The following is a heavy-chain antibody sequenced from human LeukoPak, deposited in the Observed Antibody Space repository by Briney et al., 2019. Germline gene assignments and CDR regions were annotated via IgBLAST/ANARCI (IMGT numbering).Heavy chain of an antibody. CDR3: VGRISPNWFDP. J-gene: IGHJ5*02. Sequence: KPSETLSLTCTVSGGSISSDYWSWIRQSPGKGLEWIGYIYYSGTTSYNPSLRSRVTIAIDTSKNQFSLILRSVTAADTAVYYCVGRISPNWFDPWGQGTLVTVSS. V-gene: IGHV4-59*01. CDR1: GGSISSDY. CDR2: IYYSGTT.